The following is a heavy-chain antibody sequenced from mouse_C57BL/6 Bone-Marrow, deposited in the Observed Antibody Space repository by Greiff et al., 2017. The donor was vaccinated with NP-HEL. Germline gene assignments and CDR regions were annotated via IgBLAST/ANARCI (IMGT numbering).Heavy chain of an antibody. CDR2: IWSGGST. CDR3: ARTADGYYWYFDV. CDR1: GFSLTSYG. D-gene: IGHD2-3*01. Sequence: QVQLKQSGPGLVQPSQSLSITCTVSGFSLTSYGVHWVRQSPGKGLEWLGVIWSGGSTAYNAAFISRLSISKDNSKSQVFFKMNSLQADDTAIYYCARTADGYYWYFDVWGTGTTVTVSS. J-gene: IGHJ1*03. V-gene: IGHV2-2*01.